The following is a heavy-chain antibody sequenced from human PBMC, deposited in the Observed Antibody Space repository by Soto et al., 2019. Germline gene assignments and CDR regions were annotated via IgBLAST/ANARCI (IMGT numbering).Heavy chain of an antibody. CDR3: ARDPYDILTGYSPIDD. Sequence: ASVKVSCKASGYTFTSYYMHWVRQAPGQGLEWMGIINPSGGSTSYAQKFQGRVTMTRDTSTSTVYMELRSLRSDDTAVYYCARDPYDILTGYSPIDDWGQGTLVTVSS. V-gene: IGHV1-46*01. D-gene: IGHD3-9*01. CDR2: INPSGGST. CDR1: GYTFTSYY. J-gene: IGHJ4*02.